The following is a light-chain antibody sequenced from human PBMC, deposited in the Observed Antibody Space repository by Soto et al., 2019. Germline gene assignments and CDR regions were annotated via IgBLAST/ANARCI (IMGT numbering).Light chain of an antibody. V-gene: IGLV1-44*01. CDR3: ATWDDSLDVHV. CDR1: SSNIGINT. CDR2: GNN. J-gene: IGLJ1*01. Sequence: QAVVTQPPSASGTPGQTITISCSGGSSNIGINTVSWYEHLPGTAPRLLIYGNNQRPSGVPDRFSGSKSGTSASLAISGPQSEDEAHYYCATWDDSLDVHVFGTGTKLTVL.